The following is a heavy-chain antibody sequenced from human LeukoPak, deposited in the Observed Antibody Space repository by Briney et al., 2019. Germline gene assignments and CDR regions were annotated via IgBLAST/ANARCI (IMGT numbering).Heavy chain of an antibody. CDR2: ISNDGGNT. CDR3: AKEVNYYYYDMDV. D-gene: IGHD2-21*01. Sequence: GGSLRLSCAATGFTFSSYWMHWVRPAPGKGLVWVSRISNDGGNTSYADSVKGRFTISRDNAKNTLYLQMNSLRAEDTAVYYCAKEVNYYYYDMDVWGEGTTVTVSS. V-gene: IGHV3-74*01. CDR1: GFTFSSYW. J-gene: IGHJ6*03.